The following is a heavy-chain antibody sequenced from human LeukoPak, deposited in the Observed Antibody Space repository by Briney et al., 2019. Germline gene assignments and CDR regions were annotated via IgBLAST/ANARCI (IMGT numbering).Heavy chain of an antibody. Sequence: GGSLRLSCAASGLTFDDYGMSWVRQAPGKGLEWVSGINWNGGSTGYADSVKGRFTISRDNAKNSLYLQMNSLRAEDTALYYCARAGILGAVAGRLDYWGQGTLVTVSS. CDR1: GLTFDDYG. CDR3: ARAGILGAVAGRLDY. D-gene: IGHD6-19*01. V-gene: IGHV3-20*04. J-gene: IGHJ4*02. CDR2: INWNGGST.